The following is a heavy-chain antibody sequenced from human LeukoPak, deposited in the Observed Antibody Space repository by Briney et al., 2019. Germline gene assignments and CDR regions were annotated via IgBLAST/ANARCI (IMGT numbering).Heavy chain of an antibody. CDR1: GDSVSSNSAA. Sequence: KPSQTLSLTCAISGDSVSSNSAAWNWIRQSPSRGLEWLGRTYYRSKWYNDYAVSVKSRITINPDTSKNQFFLQLNSVTPEDTAVYYCARVYCSTTSCSNWFDPWGQGTLVTVSS. CDR2: TYYRSKWYN. J-gene: IGHJ5*02. D-gene: IGHD2-2*01. V-gene: IGHV6-1*01. CDR3: ARVYCSTTSCSNWFDP.